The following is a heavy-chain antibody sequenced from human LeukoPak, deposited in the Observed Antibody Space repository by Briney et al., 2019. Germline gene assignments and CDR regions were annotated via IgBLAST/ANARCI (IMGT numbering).Heavy chain of an antibody. Sequence: SETLSLTCAVYGGSFSGYYWSWIRQPPGKGLEWIGEINHSGSTNYNPSLKSRVTISVDTSKNQFSLKLSSVTAADTAVYYCARGRYYDSSGYWANKLNYFDYWGQGTLVTVSS. CDR2: INHSGST. V-gene: IGHV4-34*01. CDR1: GGSFSGYY. D-gene: IGHD3-22*01. J-gene: IGHJ4*02. CDR3: ARGRYYDSSGYWANKLNYFDY.